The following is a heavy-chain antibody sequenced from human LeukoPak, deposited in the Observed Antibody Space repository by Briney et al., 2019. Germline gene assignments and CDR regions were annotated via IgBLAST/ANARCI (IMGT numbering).Heavy chain of an antibody. J-gene: IGHJ4*02. Sequence: SETLSLTCTVSGGSISSHYWSWIRQPPGKGLEWIGYIYYSGSTYYNPSLKSRVTISVDTSKNQFSLKLSSVTAADTAVYYCARGYDFWSGYLYDYWGQGTLVTVSS. CDR3: ARGYDFWSGYLYDY. V-gene: IGHV4-59*11. CDR2: IYYSGST. D-gene: IGHD3-3*01. CDR1: GGSISSHY.